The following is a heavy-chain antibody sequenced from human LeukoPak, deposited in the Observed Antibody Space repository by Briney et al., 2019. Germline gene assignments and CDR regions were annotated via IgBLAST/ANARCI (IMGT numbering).Heavy chain of an antibody. J-gene: IGHJ4*02. V-gene: IGHV1-2*02. CDR1: GYTFTVKF. CDR3: AIENPYDSSGYSKAFDC. CDR2: IEPNSGVT. D-gene: IGHD3-22*01. Sequence: ASVKVSCKASGYTFTVKFLHWLRQAPGQGLEWMGGIEPNSGVTVYGQKFRGRVTVTRDTSVSTAYMELSRLRSDDTAVYYCAIENPYDSSGYSKAFDCWGQGALVTSPQ.